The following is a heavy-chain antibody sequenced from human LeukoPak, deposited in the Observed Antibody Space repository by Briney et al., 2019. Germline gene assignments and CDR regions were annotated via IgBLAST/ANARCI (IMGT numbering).Heavy chain of an antibody. CDR3: ARARVMRMVVAQAGHNWFDP. D-gene: IGHD2-15*01. CDR1: GGSINSSSYY. Sequence: SETLSLTCTVSGGSINSSSYYWGWIRQPPGKGLEWIGSIYYSGSTNYNPSLKSRVTISVDTSKNQFSLKLSSVTAADTAVYYCARARVMRMVVAQAGHNWFDPWGQGTLVTVSS. V-gene: IGHV4-39*07. J-gene: IGHJ5*02. CDR2: IYYSGST.